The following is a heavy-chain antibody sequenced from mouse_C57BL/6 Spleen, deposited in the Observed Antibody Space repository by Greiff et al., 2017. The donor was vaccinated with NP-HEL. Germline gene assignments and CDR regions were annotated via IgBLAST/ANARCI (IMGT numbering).Heavy chain of an antibody. CDR2: ISSGGSYT. CDR3: ARSSSGPYYAMDY. D-gene: IGHD3-2*02. Sequence: EVQLVESGGDLVKPGGSLKLSCAASGFTFSSYGMSWVRQTPDKRLEWVATISSGGSYTYYPDSVKGRFTISRDNAKNTLYLQMSSLKSEDTAMYYCARSSSGPYYAMDYWGQGTSVTVSS. CDR1: GFTFSSYG. J-gene: IGHJ4*01. V-gene: IGHV5-6*01.